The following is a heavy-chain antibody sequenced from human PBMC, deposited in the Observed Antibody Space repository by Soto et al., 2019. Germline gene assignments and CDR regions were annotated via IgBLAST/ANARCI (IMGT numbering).Heavy chain of an antibody. D-gene: IGHD3-10*01. J-gene: IGHJ4*02. V-gene: IGHV1-46*01. CDR2: INPSGGST. CDR1: GYTFTSYY. Sequence: QVQLVQSGAEVKKPGASVKVSCKASGYTFTSYYMHWVRQAPGQGLEWMGIINPSGGSTSYAQKFQGRVTLTRETSMSTVYMRVSSLRSEDTAVYYCARDRDITMVRGVINYFDYWGQGTLVTVSS. CDR3: ARDRDITMVRGVINYFDY.